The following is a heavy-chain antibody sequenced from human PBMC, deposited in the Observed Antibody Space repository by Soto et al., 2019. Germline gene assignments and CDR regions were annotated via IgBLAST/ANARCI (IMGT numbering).Heavy chain of an antibody. V-gene: IGHV3-48*01. J-gene: IGHJ3*01. D-gene: IGHD6-19*01. CDR1: GFSFSRNS. CDR3: ARGSFHNSDWFPDGFDV. CDR2: ISLTRDAV. Sequence: GGSLRLSCAASGFSFSRNSINWVRQTPGKGLEWIAYISLTRDAVTYADSVKGRFTLSKDNAKNSVFLQLDSLTAADSAMYYYARGSFHNSDWFPDGFDVWGHGTMVTVSS.